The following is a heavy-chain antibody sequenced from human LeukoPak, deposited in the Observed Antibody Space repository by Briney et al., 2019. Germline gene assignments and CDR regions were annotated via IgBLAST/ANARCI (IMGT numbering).Heavy chain of an antibody. Sequence: PGGSLRLSCAASGFTFSSYAMHWVRQAPGKGLEYVSAISSNGGSTYYANSVKGRFTISRDNSKNTLYLQMNSLRAEDTAVYYCASDRYSSSWYPGDFAFDIWGQGTMVTVSS. D-gene: IGHD6-13*01. V-gene: IGHV3-64*01. CDR1: GFTFSSYA. CDR3: ASDRYSSSWYPGDFAFDI. J-gene: IGHJ3*02. CDR2: ISSNGGST.